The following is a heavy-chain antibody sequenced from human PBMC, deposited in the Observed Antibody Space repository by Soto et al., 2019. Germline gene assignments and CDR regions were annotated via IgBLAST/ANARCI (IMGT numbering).Heavy chain of an antibody. CDR3: ARDIRQLARDYYYYGMDV. Sequence: ASETLSLTCTVSGGSISSGGYYWSWIRQHPGKGLEWIGYIYYSGSTYYNPSLKSRVTISVDTSKNQFSLKLSSVTAADTAVYYCARDIRQLARDYYYYGMDVWGQGTTVTVSS. V-gene: IGHV4-31*03. CDR1: GGSISSGGYY. D-gene: IGHD6-6*01. J-gene: IGHJ6*02. CDR2: IYYSGST.